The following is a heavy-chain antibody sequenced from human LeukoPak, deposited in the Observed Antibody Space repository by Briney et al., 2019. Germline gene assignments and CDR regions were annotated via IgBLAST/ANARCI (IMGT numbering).Heavy chain of an antibody. CDR3: ARDLGYCSSTSCYEGRGYYYYYMDV. CDR2: ISYDGSNK. D-gene: IGHD2-2*03. J-gene: IGHJ6*03. Sequence: GRSLRLSCAASGFTFSSYAMHWVRQAPGKGLEWVAVISYDGSNKYYADSVKGRFTISRDNSKNTLYLQMNSLRAEDTAVYYCARDLGYCSSTSCYEGRGYYYYYMDVWGKGTTVTVSS. CDR1: GFTFSSYA. V-gene: IGHV3-30-3*01.